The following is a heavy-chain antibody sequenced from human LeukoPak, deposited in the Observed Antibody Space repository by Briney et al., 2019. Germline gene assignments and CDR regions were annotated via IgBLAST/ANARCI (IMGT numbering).Heavy chain of an antibody. D-gene: IGHD6-6*01. CDR1: GYSFTSYW. CDR3: ASGRAARHDAFDI. CDR2: IYPGDSDT. V-gene: IGHV5-51*01. Sequence: GESLKISCKGSGYSFTSYWIGWVRQMPGKGLEWMGIIYPGDSDTRYSPSFQGQVTISADKSISTAYLQWSSLKASDTAMYHCASGRAARHDAFDIWGQGTMVTVSS. J-gene: IGHJ3*02.